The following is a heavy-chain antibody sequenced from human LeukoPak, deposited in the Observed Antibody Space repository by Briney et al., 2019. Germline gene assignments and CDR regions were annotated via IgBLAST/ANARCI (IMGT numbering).Heavy chain of an antibody. CDR2: INPNSGGT. J-gene: IGHJ3*02. V-gene: IGHV1-2*02. CDR1: GYTFTGYY. CDR3: ARDRRFLEWLLGDDAFDI. D-gene: IGHD3-3*01. Sequence: ASVKVSCKASGYTFTGYYMHWVRQAPGQGLEWMGWINPNSGGTNYAQKFQGRVTMTRHTSISTAYMELSRLRSDDTAVYYCARDRRFLEWLLGDDAFDIWGQGTMVTVSS.